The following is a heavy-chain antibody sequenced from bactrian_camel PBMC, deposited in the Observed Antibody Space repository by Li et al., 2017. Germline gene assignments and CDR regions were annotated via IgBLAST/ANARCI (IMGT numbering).Heavy chain of an antibody. CDR2: IRSVDGET. V-gene: IGHV3S6*01. CDR1: GDTSRRNC. D-gene: IGHD1*01. Sequence: VQLVESGGGSVQVGGSLVLSCAMSGDTSRRNCMGWFRQTPGNERERVASIRSVDGETYYIDSVKGRFTISRDSVNNTLFLQMNSLKADDTAMYYCAASSLRGGIATNGCGGPIGGYNYWGQGTQVTVS. J-gene: IGHJ4*01. CDR3: AASSLRGGIATNGCGGPIGGYNY.